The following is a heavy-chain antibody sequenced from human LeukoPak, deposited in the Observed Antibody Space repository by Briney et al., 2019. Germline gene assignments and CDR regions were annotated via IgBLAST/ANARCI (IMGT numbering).Heavy chain of an antibody. V-gene: IGHV3-20*04. Sequence: PGGSLRLSCATSGFTFSSYAMSWVRQAPGKGLEWVSGINWNGGSTGYADSVKGRFTISRDNAKNSLYLQMNSLRAEDTAVYYCVRGGSGYYRLDYWGQGTLVTVSS. J-gene: IGHJ4*02. CDR2: INWNGGST. CDR1: GFTFSSYA. D-gene: IGHD3-22*01. CDR3: VRGGSGYYRLDY.